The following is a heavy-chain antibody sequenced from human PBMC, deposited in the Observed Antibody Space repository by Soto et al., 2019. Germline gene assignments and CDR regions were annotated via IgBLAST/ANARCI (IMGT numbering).Heavy chain of an antibody. CDR1: GFTFSSYA. Sequence: PGGSLRLSCAASGFTFSSYAMSWVRQAPGKGLEWVSAISGSGGSTYYADSVKGRFTISRDNSKNTLYLQMNSLRAEDTAVYYCAKDFRITMVRGVIIDFDYWGQGTLVTV. V-gene: IGHV3-23*01. CDR2: ISGSGGST. CDR3: AKDFRITMVRGVIIDFDY. D-gene: IGHD3-10*01. J-gene: IGHJ4*02.